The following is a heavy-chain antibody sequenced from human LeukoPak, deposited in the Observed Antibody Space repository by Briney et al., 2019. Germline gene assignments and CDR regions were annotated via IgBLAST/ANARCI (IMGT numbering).Heavy chain of an antibody. CDR1: GFTFSNAW. D-gene: IGHD6-13*01. Sequence: GGSLRLSCAASGFTFSNAWMSWVRQAPGKGLEWVGRIKSKTDGGTTDYAAPVKGRFTISRDDSKNTLYLQMNSLKTEDTAVYYCTTDLFSGAAGKVDYWGQGTLVTVSS. V-gene: IGHV3-15*01. J-gene: IGHJ4*02. CDR3: TTDLFSGAAGKVDY. CDR2: IKSKTDGGTT.